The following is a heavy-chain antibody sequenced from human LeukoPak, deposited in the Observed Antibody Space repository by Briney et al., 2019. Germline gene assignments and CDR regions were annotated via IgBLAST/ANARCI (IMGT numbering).Heavy chain of an antibody. Sequence: SQTLSLTCDISGDSISSNTAAWNWIRQSPSRGLEWLGRTYYRSKWYFEYAPSVEGRITVSPDTANNQFSLRLSSVTPEDTAMYYCARVNMKNWFDPWGQGTLVTVSS. CDR1: GDSISSNTAA. D-gene: IGHD3-22*01. CDR3: ARVNMKNWFDP. J-gene: IGHJ5*02. CDR2: TYYRSKWYF. V-gene: IGHV6-1*01.